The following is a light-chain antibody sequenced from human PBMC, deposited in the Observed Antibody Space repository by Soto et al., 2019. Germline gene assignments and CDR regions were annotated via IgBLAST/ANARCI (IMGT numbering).Light chain of an antibody. Sequence: QSVLTQPPSVSAAPGQMVTISCSGSTSNIAYNYVSWYQQLPGTAPKLLIYEVNRRPSGISDRFSASKSGTSATLTITGLQTGDEAQYYCGTWDNSLSVVVFGGGTKLTVL. CDR3: GTWDNSLSVVV. J-gene: IGLJ3*02. CDR1: TSNIAYNY. V-gene: IGLV1-51*01. CDR2: EVN.